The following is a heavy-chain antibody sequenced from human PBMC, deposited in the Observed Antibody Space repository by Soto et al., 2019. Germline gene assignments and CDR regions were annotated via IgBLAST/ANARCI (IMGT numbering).Heavy chain of an antibody. CDR3: ASGPRGYEDY. CDR1: GFTFSSYS. Sequence: GGSLRLSCAASGFTFSSYSMHWVRQAPGKGLEWVSYISSSSSYTNYADSVKGRFTISRDNAKNSLYLQMNSLRAEDTAVYYCASGPRGYEDYWGQGTLVTVSS. V-gene: IGHV3-21*05. D-gene: IGHD6-25*01. J-gene: IGHJ4*02. CDR2: ISSSSSYT.